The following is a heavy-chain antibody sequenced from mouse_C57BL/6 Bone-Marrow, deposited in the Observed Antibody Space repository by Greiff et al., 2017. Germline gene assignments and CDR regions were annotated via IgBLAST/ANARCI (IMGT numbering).Heavy chain of an antibody. D-gene: IGHD2-4*01. CDR3: ARVYDYDTGSYAMDY. V-gene: IGHV5-4*03. Sequence: EVKLVESGGGLVKPGGSLKLSCAASGFTFSSYAMSWVRQTPEKRLEWVATISDGGSYTYYPDNVKGRFTISRDNAKNNLYLQMSHLKSEDTAMYYCARVYDYDTGSYAMDYWGQGTSVTVSS. CDR2: ISDGGSYT. CDR1: GFTFSSYA. J-gene: IGHJ4*01.